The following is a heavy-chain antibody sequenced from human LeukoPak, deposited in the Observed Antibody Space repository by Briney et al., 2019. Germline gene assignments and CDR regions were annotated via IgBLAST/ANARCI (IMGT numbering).Heavy chain of an antibody. Sequence: PGGSLRLSCAASGFTFSSYSMNWVRQAPGKGPEWVSYISSSSSTIYYADSVKGRFTISRDDAKNSLYLQMNSLRAEDTAVYYCARDPIAAAGTLDYWGQGTLVTVSS. D-gene: IGHD6-13*01. CDR1: GFTFSSYS. CDR2: ISSSSSTI. V-gene: IGHV3-48*01. J-gene: IGHJ4*02. CDR3: ARDPIAAAGTLDY.